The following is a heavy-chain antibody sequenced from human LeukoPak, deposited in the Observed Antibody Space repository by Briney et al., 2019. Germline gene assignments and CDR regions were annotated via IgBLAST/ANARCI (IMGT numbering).Heavy chain of an antibody. V-gene: IGHV3-23*01. CDR1: GFTFSTYA. Sequence: GGSLRLSCAAAGFTFSTYALSWVRQAPGKGLEWVSDISGSGGSTYYADSVEGRFTISRENSKNTLYLQMNSLRAEDTAVYYCAKGIESSGSDYTCFDFWGQGTLVTVSS. CDR3: AKGIESSGSDYTCFDF. J-gene: IGHJ4*02. D-gene: IGHD1-26*01. CDR2: ISGSGGST.